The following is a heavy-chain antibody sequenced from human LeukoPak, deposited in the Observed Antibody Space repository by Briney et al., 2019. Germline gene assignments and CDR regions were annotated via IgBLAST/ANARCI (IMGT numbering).Heavy chain of an antibody. J-gene: IGHJ4*02. Sequence: GGSLRLSCAASGYTVSSNYMSWVRQAPGKGLEWVSVIYSGGSTYYADSVKGRFTIARDNSKNTLYLQMNSLRAEDTAVYYCARNGQWLDGYYFDYWGQGTLVTVSP. V-gene: IGHV3-53*01. CDR1: GYTVSSNY. CDR2: IYSGGST. CDR3: ARNGQWLDGYYFDY. D-gene: IGHD6-19*01.